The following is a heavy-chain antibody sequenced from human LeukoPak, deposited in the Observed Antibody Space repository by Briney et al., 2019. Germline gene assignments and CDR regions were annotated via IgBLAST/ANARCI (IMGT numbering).Heavy chain of an antibody. V-gene: IGHV3-23*01. CDR2: ISGSGGST. D-gene: IGHD3-22*01. CDR1: GFTFSNYG. Sequence: GGSLRLSCAASGFTFSNYGMSWVRQAPGKGLEWVSAISGSGGSTYYADSVKGRFTISRDNSRNTLYLQMSSLRAEDTAVFYCAKRDSSGSYFFDFWGQGTLVTVSS. CDR3: AKRDSSGSYFFDF. J-gene: IGHJ4*02.